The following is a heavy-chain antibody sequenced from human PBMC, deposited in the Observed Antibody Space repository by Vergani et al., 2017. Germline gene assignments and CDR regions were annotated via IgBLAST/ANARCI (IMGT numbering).Heavy chain of an antibody. CDR1: GGSISSGDYY. V-gene: IGHV4-30-4*08. D-gene: IGHD3-22*01. CDR3: ARDLVSEGYYDSSGYGAVGY. Sequence: VQLHESCPGLVKPSQTLSLTCTVSGGSISSGDYYLSWIRQPPGKGLEWIGYIYYSGSTYYNPSLKSRVTISVDTSKHQFSLKLSSVTAADTAVYYCARDLVSEGYYDSSGYGAVGYWGQGTLVTVSS. CDR2: IYYSGST. J-gene: IGHJ4*02.